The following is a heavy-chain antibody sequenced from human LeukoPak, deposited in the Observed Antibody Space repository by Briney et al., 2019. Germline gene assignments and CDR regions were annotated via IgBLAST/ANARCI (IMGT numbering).Heavy chain of an antibody. J-gene: IGHJ6*02. D-gene: IGHD6-13*01. CDR1: GGSISSSSYY. Sequence: SETLSLTCTVSGGSISSSSYYWGWIRQPPGKGLEWIGYIYYSGSANYNPSLKSRVTISVDTSKNQFSLKLSSVTAADTAVYYCARDSSWYGGMDVWGQGTTVTVSS. CDR3: ARDSSWYGGMDV. CDR2: IYYSGSA. V-gene: IGHV4-61*01.